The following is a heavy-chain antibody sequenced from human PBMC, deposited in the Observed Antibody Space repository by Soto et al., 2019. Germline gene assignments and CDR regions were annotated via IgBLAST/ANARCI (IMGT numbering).Heavy chain of an antibody. Sequence: SETLSLTCAVYGGSFSGYYWSWIRQPPGKGLEWIGEINHSGSTNYNPSLKSRVTMTRNTSISTAYMELSSLRSEDTAVYYCARAGGYDSQQADYWGQGALVTVSS. CDR3: ARAGGYDSQQADY. V-gene: IGHV4-34*10. CDR2: INHSGST. J-gene: IGHJ4*02. CDR1: GGSFSGYY. D-gene: IGHD5-12*01.